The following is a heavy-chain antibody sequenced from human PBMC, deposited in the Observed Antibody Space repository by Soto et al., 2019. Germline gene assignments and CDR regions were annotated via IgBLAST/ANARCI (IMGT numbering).Heavy chain of an antibody. Sequence: QVQLVQSGAEVKKPGASVKVSCKASGYTFTSYGISWVRQAPGQGLEWMGWISAYNGNPNYAQKVQGRVTMTADTSTSTAYVGLRSLRSDDTAVYYCSGGGEYSNDEYYFDSWGQGTLVTVSS. CDR3: SGGGEYSNDEYYFDS. V-gene: IGHV1-18*01. D-gene: IGHD4-4*01. CDR1: GYTFTSYG. J-gene: IGHJ4*02. CDR2: ISAYNGNP.